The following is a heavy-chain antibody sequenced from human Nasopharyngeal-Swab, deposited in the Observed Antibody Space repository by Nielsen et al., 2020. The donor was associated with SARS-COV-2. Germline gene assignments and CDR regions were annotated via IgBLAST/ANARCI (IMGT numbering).Heavy chain of an antibody. V-gene: IGHV3-74*01. CDR3: AAAAKGY. D-gene: IGHD2-2*01. J-gene: IGHJ4*02. CDR2: INSDGSST. CDR1: GFTFSTYW. Sequence: GGSLRLSCAASGFTFSTYWMHWVRQAPGKGLVWVSRINSDGSSTNYADFVKGRFTISRDNAKNTLCLQMNSLRAEDTAVYYCAAAAKGYWGQGTLVTVSS.